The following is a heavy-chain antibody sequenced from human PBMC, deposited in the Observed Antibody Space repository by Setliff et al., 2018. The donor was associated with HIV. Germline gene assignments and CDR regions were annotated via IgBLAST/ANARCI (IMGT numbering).Heavy chain of an antibody. CDR1: GGSISDHY. Sequence: SETLSLTCTVSGGSISDHYWSWIRQPPGKTLELIGYIYTSGSTNYNPSLRSRVTTSVDTSKNQFSLNLNSVIAADTAIYYCARCVGTYNWFDSWGQGTLVTVSS. CDR3: ARCVGTYNWFDS. V-gene: IGHV4-4*08. D-gene: IGHD1-1*01. CDR2: IYTSGST. J-gene: IGHJ5*01.